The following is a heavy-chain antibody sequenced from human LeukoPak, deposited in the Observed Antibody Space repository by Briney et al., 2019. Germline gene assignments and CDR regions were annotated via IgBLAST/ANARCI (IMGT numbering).Heavy chain of an antibody. CDR3: ARHDYDYGETSPNWFDP. CDR2: IYYSGST. D-gene: IGHD4-17*01. V-gene: IGHV4-59*08. Sequence: PSETLSLTCTVSGGSISSYYWSWIRQPPGKGLEWIGYIYYSGSTNYNPSLKSRVTISVDTSKNQFSLKLSSVTAADTAVYYCARHDYDYGETSPNWFDPWGQGTLVTVSS. J-gene: IGHJ5*02. CDR1: GGSISSYY.